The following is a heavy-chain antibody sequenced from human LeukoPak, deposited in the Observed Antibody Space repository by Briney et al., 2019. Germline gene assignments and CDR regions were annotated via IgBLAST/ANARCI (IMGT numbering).Heavy chain of an antibody. CDR1: GDSVTSTNY. CDR2: VNLQGFT. J-gene: IGHJ4*02. V-gene: IGHV4-4*02. Sequence: PSETLSLTCGVSGDSVTSTNYWTWVRQPPGKGLEWIGEVNLQGFTNYNPSLMGRVAISVDTFENHISLQLTSVTAADTAVYYWAREGGPYRPLDYSGQGTLVTVSS. CDR3: AREGGPYRPLDY.